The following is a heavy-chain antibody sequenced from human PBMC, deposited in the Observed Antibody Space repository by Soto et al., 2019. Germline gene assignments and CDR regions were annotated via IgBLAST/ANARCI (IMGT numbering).Heavy chain of an antibody. CDR2: IVPLSDRT. CDR1: GETLNSNP. Sequence: QVQLVQSGAEVKKPGSSLKVSCKVFGETLNSNPIGWVRQAPGQGLEWVGGIVPLSDRTNYAQELQGRVSVTAYGATGKVYLELSNMKSDDADVDYCSRKWGRDGHSVGGCFSLDVWGQGSLIPVSS. V-gene: IGHV1-69*01. J-gene: IGHJ1*01. CDR3: SRKWGRDGHSVGGCFSLDV. D-gene: IGHD2-15*01.